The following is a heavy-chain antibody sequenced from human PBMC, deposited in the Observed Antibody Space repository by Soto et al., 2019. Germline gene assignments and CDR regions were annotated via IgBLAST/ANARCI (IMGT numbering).Heavy chain of an antibody. Sequence: SETLSLTCTLYGGSISSYYWSWSRQHPVKGLEWIGYIYYSGSTNYNPSLKSRVTISVDTSKNQFSLKLSSVTAADTAVYYCARSLYYYDSSGYYAYYFDYWGQGTQVTVSS. CDR2: IYYSGST. J-gene: IGHJ4*02. D-gene: IGHD3-22*01. CDR1: GGSISSYY. V-gene: IGHV4-59*01. CDR3: ARSLYYYDSSGYYAYYFDY.